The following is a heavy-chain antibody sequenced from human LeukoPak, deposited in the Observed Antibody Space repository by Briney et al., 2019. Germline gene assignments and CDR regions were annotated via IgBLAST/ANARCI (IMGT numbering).Heavy chain of an antibody. CDR2: IYYSGST. J-gene: IGHJ4*02. Sequence: PSETLSLTCTVSGGSISSSSYYWGWIRQPPGKGLEWIGSIYYSGSTYYNPSLKSRVTMSVDTSKNQFSLKLSSVTAADTAVYYCARDRGPYCSSTSCLPSLWGQGTLVTVSS. CDR3: ARDRGPYCSSTSCLPSL. CDR1: GGSISSSSYY. D-gene: IGHD2-2*01. V-gene: IGHV4-39*07.